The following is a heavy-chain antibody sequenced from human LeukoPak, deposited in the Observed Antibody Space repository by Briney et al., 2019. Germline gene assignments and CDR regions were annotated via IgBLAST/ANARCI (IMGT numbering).Heavy chain of an antibody. J-gene: IGHJ4*02. D-gene: IGHD2-2*01. CDR2: IIPIFGTA. CDR3: ARVGLRGSTNI. Sequence: ASVKFSCKASGGTFSSYAISWVRQAPGQGLEWMGGIIPIFGTANYAQKFQGRVTITTDESTSTAYMELSSLRSEDTAVYYCARVGLRGSTNIWGQGTLVTVSS. CDR1: GGTFSSYA. V-gene: IGHV1-69*05.